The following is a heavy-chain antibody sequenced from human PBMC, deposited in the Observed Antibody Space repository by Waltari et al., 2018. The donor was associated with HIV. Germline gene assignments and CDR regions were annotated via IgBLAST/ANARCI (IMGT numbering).Heavy chain of an antibody. D-gene: IGHD2-2*01. J-gene: IGHJ5*02. CDR1: GGSISSSSYY. Sequence: QLQLQESGPGLVKPSETLSLTCTVSGGSISSSSYYWGWIRQPPGKGLEWIGSIYYSGSTYYNPSLKSRVTISVDTSKNQFSLKLSSVTAADTAVYYCARQGVVVVPAPNWFDPWGQGTLVTVSS. CDR3: ARQGVVVVPAPNWFDP. V-gene: IGHV4-39*01. CDR2: IYYSGST.